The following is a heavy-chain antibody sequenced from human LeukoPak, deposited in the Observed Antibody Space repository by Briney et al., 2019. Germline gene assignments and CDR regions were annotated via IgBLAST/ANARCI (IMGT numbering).Heavy chain of an antibody. D-gene: IGHD5-12*01. CDR3: TRLGGGYGELDN. V-gene: IGHV3-73*01. Sequence: GSLTLSCAASGFTFSGYAMHWVRQASGKGLEWVGEISSSANSYATPSAATVRGRVTISRDDSKSTAYLQMSSLKTEDTAVYYCTRLGGGYGELDNWGQGTLVTVSS. J-gene: IGHJ4*02. CDR2: ISSSANSYAT. CDR1: GFTFSGYA.